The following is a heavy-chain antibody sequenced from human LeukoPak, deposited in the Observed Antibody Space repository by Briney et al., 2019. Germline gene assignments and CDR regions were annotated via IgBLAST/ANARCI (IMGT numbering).Heavy chain of an antibody. CDR3: AELFGYTNRDY. V-gene: IGHV3-23*01. CDR1: GFTFSSSA. J-gene: IGHJ4*02. D-gene: IGHD5-18*01. Sequence: GGSLRLSCAASGFTFSSSAMSWVRQAPGKGLEWVSAISNNGGYTYYADSVKGRFTISRDNSKDTLYLQMSSLRAEDTAVYYCAELFGYTNRDYWGQGTLVTVSS. CDR2: ISNNGGYT.